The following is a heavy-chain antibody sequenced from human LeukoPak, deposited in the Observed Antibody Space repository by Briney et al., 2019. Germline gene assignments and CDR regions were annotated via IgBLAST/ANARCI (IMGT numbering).Heavy chain of an antibody. CDR1: GGSISSYY. Sequence: PSETLSLTCTVSGGSISSYYWSWIRQPAGKGLEWIGRIYTSRSTNYNPPLKSRVTMSVDTSKNQFSLKLSSVTAADTAVYYCARVTATIPYYYMDVWGKGTTVTVSS. CDR2: IYTSRST. J-gene: IGHJ6*03. CDR3: ARVTATIPYYYMDV. D-gene: IGHD1-26*01. V-gene: IGHV4-4*07.